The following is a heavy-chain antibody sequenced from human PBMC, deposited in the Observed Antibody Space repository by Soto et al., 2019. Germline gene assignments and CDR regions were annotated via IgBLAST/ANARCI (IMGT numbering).Heavy chain of an antibody. Sequence: QVQLVQSGPDVKKPGASVRVACKASGYTFTRYGITWVRQAPGQGLEWVGWISAYSGNTKYAQKVQDRVTLTTDASTTTAHLELRSLRSDDTAVYYCARGFDILTDLGPHFEYWGQGTLVSVSS. J-gene: IGHJ4*02. CDR2: ISAYSGNT. D-gene: IGHD3-9*01. CDR1: GYTFTRYG. CDR3: ARGFDILTDLGPHFEY. V-gene: IGHV1-18*01.